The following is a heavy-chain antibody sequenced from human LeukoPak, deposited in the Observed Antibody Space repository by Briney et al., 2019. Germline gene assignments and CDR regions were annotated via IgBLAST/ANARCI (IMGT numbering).Heavy chain of an antibody. D-gene: IGHD1-26*01. CDR2: IKRKTDGGTT. CDR1: GFTFTNAW. CDR3: TTVDRWELLNIDY. J-gene: IGHJ4*02. V-gene: IGHV3-15*01. Sequence: GGSLRLSCAASGFTFTNAWMSWVRQAPRKGLEGVGRIKRKTDGGTTDYAAPVKGRFTISRDDSKNTLYLQMISLKTEDTAVYYCTTVDRWELLNIDYWGQGTLVTVSS.